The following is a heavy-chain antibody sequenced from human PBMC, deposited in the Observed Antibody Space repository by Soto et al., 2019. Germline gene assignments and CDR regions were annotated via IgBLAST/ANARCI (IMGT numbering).Heavy chain of an antibody. V-gene: IGHV4-39*01. CDR3: ARGTYSSSWYDFYYGMDV. CDR1: GFSISSSSFH. CDR2: IYYSGST. J-gene: IGHJ6*02. Sequence: SETLSLTCTVSGFSISSSSFHWVWIRQPSGKGLEWIGGIYYSGSTYYSPSLKSRVTISVDTSKNQFSLKLSSVTAADTAVYYCARGTYSSSWYDFYYGMDVWGQGTTVTVSS. D-gene: IGHD6-13*01.